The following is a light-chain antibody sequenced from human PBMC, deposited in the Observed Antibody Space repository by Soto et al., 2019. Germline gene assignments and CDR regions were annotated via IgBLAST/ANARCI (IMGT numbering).Light chain of an antibody. CDR1: QSVSSSY. J-gene: IGKJ1*01. Sequence: EIVLTQSPGILSLSPGERATLSCRASQSVSSSYLAWYQQKPGQAPRLLIYGASSRATGIPDRFSGSGSGTDFTLTISRLEPEDFAVYYCQQSGSAPPTWAFGQGTKV. CDR3: QQSGSAPPTWA. V-gene: IGKV3-20*01. CDR2: GAS.